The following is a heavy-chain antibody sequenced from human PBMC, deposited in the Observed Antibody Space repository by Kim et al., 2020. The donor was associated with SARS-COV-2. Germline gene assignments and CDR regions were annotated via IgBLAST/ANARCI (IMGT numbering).Heavy chain of an antibody. Sequence: GGSLRLSCSASGFTFSSYAMHWVRQAPGKGLEYVSAISSNGGSTYYADSVKGRFTISRDNSKNTLYLQMSSLRAEDTAVYYCVTSGPYDILTGYYTPFDYWGQGTLVTVSS. V-gene: IGHV3-64D*06. D-gene: IGHD3-9*01. CDR2: ISSNGGST. CDR1: GFTFSSYA. J-gene: IGHJ4*02. CDR3: VTSGPYDILTGYYTPFDY.